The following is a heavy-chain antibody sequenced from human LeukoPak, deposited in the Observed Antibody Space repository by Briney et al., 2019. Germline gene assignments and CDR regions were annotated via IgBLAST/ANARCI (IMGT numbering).Heavy chain of an antibody. D-gene: IGHD3/OR15-3a*01. Sequence: KPSETLSLTCVVSGVPLHRSFWTWVRQPPGKGLEWIGRIYSSGTTDYSPSLKSRLTISIDTSKNQFSLRLASLTAADTAVYFCGRRPAVDGPIDNWGQGILVAVSS. CDR1: GVPLHRSF. J-gene: IGHJ4*02. CDR3: GRRPAVDGPIDN. V-gene: IGHV4-59*01. CDR2: IYSSGTT.